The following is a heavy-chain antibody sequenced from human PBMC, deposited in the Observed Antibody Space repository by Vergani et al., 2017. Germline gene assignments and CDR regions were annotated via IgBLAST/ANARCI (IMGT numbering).Heavy chain of an antibody. CDR1: GFTFDDYA. CDR2: ISWNSGSI. Sequence: EVQLVESGGGLVQPGRSLRLSCAASGFTFDDYAMHWVRQAPGKGLEWVSGISWNSGSIGYADSVKGRFTISRDNSKNTLYLQMNSLRAEDTAVYYCAKAPRYSNYVFDPWGQGTLVTVSS. J-gene: IGHJ5*02. V-gene: IGHV3-9*01. D-gene: IGHD4-11*01. CDR3: AKAPRYSNYVFDP.